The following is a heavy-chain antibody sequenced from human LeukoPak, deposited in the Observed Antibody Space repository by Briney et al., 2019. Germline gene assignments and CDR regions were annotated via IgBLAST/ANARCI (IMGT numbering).Heavy chain of an antibody. CDR3: AREVPPRDYYDSSGYYFDY. J-gene: IGHJ4*02. CDR1: GGSISSYY. Sequence: PSETLSLTCTVSGGSISSYYWSWIRQPPGKGLEWIGYIYYSESTNYNPSLKSRVTISVDTSKNQFSLKLSSVTAADTAVYYCAREVPPRDYYDSSGYYFDYWGQGTLVTVSS. CDR2: IYYSEST. V-gene: IGHV4-59*01. D-gene: IGHD3-22*01.